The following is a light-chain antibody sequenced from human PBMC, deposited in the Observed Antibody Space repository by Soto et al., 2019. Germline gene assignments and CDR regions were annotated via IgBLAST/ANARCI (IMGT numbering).Light chain of an antibody. Sequence: EIVMTQSPATLSVSPGERATLSCRTSQSVSINLAWYQQKPGQAPRLLIYGASTRATGIPARFSGSGSGPEFTLTISSLQSEDFAVYYCQQYYDWPITFGQGTRLDIK. CDR2: GAS. CDR3: QQYYDWPIT. V-gene: IGKV3-15*01. CDR1: QSVSIN. J-gene: IGKJ5*01.